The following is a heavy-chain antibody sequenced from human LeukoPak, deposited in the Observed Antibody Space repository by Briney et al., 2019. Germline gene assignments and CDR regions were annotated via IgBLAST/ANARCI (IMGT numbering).Heavy chain of an antibody. CDR1: GGTFSSYA. D-gene: IGHD6-13*01. CDR3: ARAAAAPEYYYYYYMDV. V-gene: IGHV1-69*05. Sequence: SVKVSCKASGGTFSSYAISWVRQAPGQGLEWMGGIIPIFGTANYAQKFQGRVTITTDESTSTAYMELSSLRSEDTAVYYCARAAAAPEYYYYYYMDVGGKGTTVTVSS. CDR2: IIPIFGTA. J-gene: IGHJ6*03.